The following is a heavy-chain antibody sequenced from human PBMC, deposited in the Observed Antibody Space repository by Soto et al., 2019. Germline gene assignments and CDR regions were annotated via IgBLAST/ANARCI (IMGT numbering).Heavy chain of an antibody. CDR1: GGSISSSSYY. CDR2: IDYSGST. Sequence: SETLSLTCTVSGGSISSSSYYWGWIRQPPGKGLEWIGSIDYSGSTYYNPSLKSRVTISVDTSKNQFSLKLSSVTAADTAVYYCATTGIAARPGYYYYYYGMDVWGQGTTVTVSS. CDR3: ATTGIAARPGYYYYYYGMDV. V-gene: IGHV4-39*01. J-gene: IGHJ6*02. D-gene: IGHD6-6*01.